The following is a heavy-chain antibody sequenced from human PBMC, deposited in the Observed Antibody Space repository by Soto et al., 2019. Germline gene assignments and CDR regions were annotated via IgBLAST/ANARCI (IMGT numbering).Heavy chain of an antibody. D-gene: IGHD5-18*01. J-gene: IGHJ6*03. V-gene: IGHV3-9*01. CDR1: GFAFCAYT. Sequence: PGGSLRLSYEASGFAFCAYTMNWVRQAPGKGLEWVSGISWNSGSIGYADSVKGRFTISRDNAKNSLYLQMNSLRAEDTALYYCAKGSITAMVHYMDVWGKGTTVTVSS. CDR3: AKGSITAMVHYMDV. CDR2: ISWNSGSI.